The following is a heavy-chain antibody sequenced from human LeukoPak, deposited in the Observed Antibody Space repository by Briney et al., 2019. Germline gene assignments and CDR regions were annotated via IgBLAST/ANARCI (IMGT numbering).Heavy chain of an antibody. CDR2: IRSKAYGGTT. D-gene: IGHD2-15*01. Sequence: GGSLRLSCAASGFTFSSYAMSWVRQAPGKGLEWVGFIRSKAYGGTTEYAASVKGRFTISRDDSKSIAYLQMNSLKTEDTAVYYCTRGIYYSDHWGQGTLVTVSS. CDR3: TRGIYYSDH. V-gene: IGHV3-49*04. J-gene: IGHJ4*02. CDR1: GFTFSSYA.